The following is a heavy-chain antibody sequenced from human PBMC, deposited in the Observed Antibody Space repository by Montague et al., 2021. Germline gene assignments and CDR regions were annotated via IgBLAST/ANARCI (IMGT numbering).Heavy chain of an antibody. CDR3: ARNLASAAPGAFDI. D-gene: IGHD6-13*01. Sequence: SLRLSCAASGFSFSSYWTHWVRQAPGKGLLWVSRITLDGSSTTFADSVKGRCTTSRDNAKATLYLQMNSLRVEDTAVYYCARNLASAAPGAFDIWGQGTMVTVSS. CDR2: ITLDGSST. J-gene: IGHJ3*02. V-gene: IGHV3-74*01. CDR1: GFSFSSYW.